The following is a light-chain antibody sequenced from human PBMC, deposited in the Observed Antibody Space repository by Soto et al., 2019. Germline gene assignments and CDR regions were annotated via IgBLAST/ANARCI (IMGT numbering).Light chain of an antibody. CDR1: SSDVGAYNY. CDR2: EVS. J-gene: IGLJ1*01. V-gene: IGLV2-14*01. CDR3: SSLTTSFTYV. Sequence: QSALTQPASVSGSPGQSVAISCTGTSSDVGAYNYISWYQQHPGKAPKLLLSEVSNRPSGVSDRFSGSKSGNTASLTISGLQAEDEADYYCSSLTTSFTYVFGTGTKVTGL.